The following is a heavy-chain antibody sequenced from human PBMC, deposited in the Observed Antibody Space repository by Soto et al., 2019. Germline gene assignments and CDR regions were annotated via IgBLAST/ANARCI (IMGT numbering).Heavy chain of an antibody. CDR3: ARERDEYRSGNHFDY. CDR1: GFTFSSYA. J-gene: IGHJ4*02. Sequence: AGGSLRLSCAASGFTFSSYAMSWVRQAPGKGLEWVSAISGSGGSTYYADSVKGRFTISRDNSKNTLYLQMNSLRAEDTAVYYCARERDEYRSGNHFDYWGQGTLVTVSS. CDR2: ISGSGGST. D-gene: IGHD5-18*01. V-gene: IGHV3-23*01.